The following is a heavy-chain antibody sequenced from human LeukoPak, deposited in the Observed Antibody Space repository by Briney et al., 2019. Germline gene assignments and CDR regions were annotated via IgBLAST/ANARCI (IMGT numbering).Heavy chain of an antibody. CDR2: ISSSSSTI. V-gene: IGHV3-48*04. CDR3: ARDEYFDWLSTSPMGYFQH. Sequence: GGSLRLSCAASGFTFSTYAMSWVRQAPGKGLEWVSYISSSSSTIYYADSVKGRFTISRDNAKNSLYLQMNSLRAEDTAVYYCARDEYFDWLSTSPMGYFQHWGQGTLVTVSS. CDR1: GFTFSTYA. J-gene: IGHJ1*01. D-gene: IGHD3-9*01.